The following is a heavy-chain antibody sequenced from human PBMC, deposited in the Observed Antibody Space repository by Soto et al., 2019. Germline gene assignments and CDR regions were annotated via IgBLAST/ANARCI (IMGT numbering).Heavy chain of an antibody. Sequence: GASVKVSCKASGYTFTGYYMHWVRQAPGQGLEWMGWINPNSGGTNYAQKFQGWVTMTRDTSISTAYMELSRLRSDDTAVYYCARAENDYGEIFDYWGQGTLVTVSS. V-gene: IGHV1-2*04. CDR1: GYTFTGYY. CDR3: ARAENDYGEIFDY. CDR2: INPNSGGT. J-gene: IGHJ4*02. D-gene: IGHD4-17*01.